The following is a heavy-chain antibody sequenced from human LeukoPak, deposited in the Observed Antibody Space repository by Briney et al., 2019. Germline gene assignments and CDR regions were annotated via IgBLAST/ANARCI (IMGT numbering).Heavy chain of an antibody. CDR1: GFILSSFA. J-gene: IGHJ4*02. V-gene: IGHV4-34*01. CDR3: ARVIWGSSSRFDY. Sequence: PGGSLRLSCTSSGFILSSFAMSWVRQPPGKGLEWIGEINHSGSTNYNPSLKSRVTISVDTSKNQFSLKLSSVTAADTAVYYCARVIWGSSSRFDYWGQGTLVTVSS. CDR2: INHSGST. D-gene: IGHD3-16*01.